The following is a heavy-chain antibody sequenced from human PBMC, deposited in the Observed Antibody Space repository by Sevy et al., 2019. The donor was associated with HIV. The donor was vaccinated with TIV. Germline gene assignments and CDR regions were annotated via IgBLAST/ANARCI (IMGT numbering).Heavy chain of an antibody. Sequence: ETLSLTCTVSGGSVSGFRWSWIRQSAGKGLEWIGRMYNSEKTYNPSLKSRVTMSVDTSRDQFSLKLSSVTAADTAVYYCARLIPEDIVYYGMDVWGQGTTVTVSS. CDR1: GGSVSGFR. CDR2: MYNSEKT. V-gene: IGHV4-4*07. CDR3: ARLIPEDIVYYGMDV. D-gene: IGHD2-15*01. J-gene: IGHJ6*02.